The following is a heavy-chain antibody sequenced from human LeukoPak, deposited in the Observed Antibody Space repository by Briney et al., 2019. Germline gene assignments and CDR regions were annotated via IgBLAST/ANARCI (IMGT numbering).Heavy chain of an antibody. J-gene: IGHJ4*02. D-gene: IGHD7-27*01. CDR1: GGSISSGSYS. Sequence: SETLSLTCAVSGGSISSGSYSWSWIRQPPGKGLEWIGYIYPRGSTYYNPSLKSRVILSLDKSANQFSLNLSSVTAADTAVYYCARFSPRAMGNYLDLWGQGTLVTVSS. CDR2: IYPRGST. V-gene: IGHV4-30-2*01. CDR3: ARFSPRAMGNYLDL.